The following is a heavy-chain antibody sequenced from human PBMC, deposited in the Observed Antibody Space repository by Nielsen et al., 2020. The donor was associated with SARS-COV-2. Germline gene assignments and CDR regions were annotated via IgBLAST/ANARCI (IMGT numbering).Heavy chain of an antibody. D-gene: IGHD3/OR15-3a*01. CDR3: ARARATIFGLVMSYGMDF. CDR2: INPYSGGT. CDR1: GYTFTNYY. V-gene: IGHV1-2*06. J-gene: IGHJ6*02. Sequence: ASVKVSCKASGYTFTNYYIHWVRQAPGQGLEWMGRINPYSGGTNYAQKFQGTVTMTRDASISTVYMELTSDDTAVYYCARARATIFGLVMSYGMDFWGQGTRVAVSS.